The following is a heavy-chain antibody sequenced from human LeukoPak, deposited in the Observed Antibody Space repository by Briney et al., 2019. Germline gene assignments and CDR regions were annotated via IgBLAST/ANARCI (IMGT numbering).Heavy chain of an antibody. V-gene: IGHV3-74*01. CDR1: GFTFSSYW. Sequence: AGGSLRLSCAASGFTFSSYWMHWVRQAPGKGLVWVSRINSDGSSTSYADSVKGRFTISRDNAKNTLYLQMNGLSAEDTAVYYCASGYSYGYFGYWGQGTLVTVSS. CDR2: INSDGSST. D-gene: IGHD5-18*01. CDR3: ASGYSYGYFGY. J-gene: IGHJ4*02.